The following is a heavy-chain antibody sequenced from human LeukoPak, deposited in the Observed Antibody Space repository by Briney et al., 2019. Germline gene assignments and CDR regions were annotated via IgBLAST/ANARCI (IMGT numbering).Heavy chain of an antibody. Sequence: PSGTLSPTCAVSGGSISSSNWWSWVRQPPGKGLEWIGEIYHSGSTNYNPSLKSRVTISVDKSKNQFSLKLSSVTAADTAVYYCATLRREYQLLAVINYWGQGTLDTVSS. CDR2: IYHSGST. CDR3: ATLRREYQLLAVINY. J-gene: IGHJ4*02. CDR1: GGSISSSNW. D-gene: IGHD2-2*01. V-gene: IGHV4-4*02.